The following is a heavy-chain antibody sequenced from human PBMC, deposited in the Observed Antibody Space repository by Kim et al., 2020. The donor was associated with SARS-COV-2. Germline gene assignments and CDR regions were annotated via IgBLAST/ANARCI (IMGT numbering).Heavy chain of an antibody. J-gene: IGHJ5*02. CDR2: INTDGTNI. Sequence: GGSLRLSCADSGFTFSSYWMHWVRQAPGKGLVWVSRINTDGTNIRYADSVKGRFTVSRDNAKNTLYLQMNSLRAEDTAVYYCVRDWAFCAGDCSWGQGTLVTVSS. D-gene: IGHD2-21*02. CDR3: VRDWAFCAGDCS. CDR1: GFTFSSYW. V-gene: IGHV3-74*01.